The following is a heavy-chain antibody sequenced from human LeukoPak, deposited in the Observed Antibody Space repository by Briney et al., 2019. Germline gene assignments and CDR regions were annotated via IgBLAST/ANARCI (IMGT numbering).Heavy chain of an antibody. J-gene: IGHJ4*02. V-gene: IGHV4-30-4*01. CDR2: IYYSGST. CDR3: ARGKWELLVDY. D-gene: IGHD1-26*01. Sequence: SETLSLTCTVSGGSLSSGDYYWGWIRQPPGTGLEWIGYIYYSGSTYYNPSLKSRVTISVDTSKNQFSLKLSSVTAADTAVYYCARGKWELLVDYWGQGTLVTVSS. CDR1: GGSLSSGDYY.